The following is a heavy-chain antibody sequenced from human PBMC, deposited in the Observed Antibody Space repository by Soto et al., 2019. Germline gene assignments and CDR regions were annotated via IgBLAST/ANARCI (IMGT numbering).Heavy chain of an antibody. D-gene: IGHD2-2*01. V-gene: IGHV3-74*01. CDR2: INSDGSST. Sequence: EVQLVESGGGLVQPGGSLRLSCAASGFTFSSYWMHWVRQAPGKGLVWVSRINSDGSSTSYADSVKGRFTISRDNAKNTLYLQMNSLRAEDTAVYYCARVSLHCSSTSCYAVSNYYYYMDVWGKGTTVTVSS. CDR1: GFTFSSYW. CDR3: ARVSLHCSSTSCYAVSNYYYYMDV. J-gene: IGHJ6*03.